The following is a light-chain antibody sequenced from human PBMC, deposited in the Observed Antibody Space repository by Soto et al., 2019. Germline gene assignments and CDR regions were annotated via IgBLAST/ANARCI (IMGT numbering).Light chain of an antibody. J-gene: IGKJ4*01. V-gene: IGKV1-12*01. CDR1: QGISSW. CDR2: DAS. Sequence: SQSPSVLSASDGDTLNITCRASQGISSWLAWYQQKPGKAPNLLIYDASSLESGVPSRFSGSGSGADFTLTISSLQPEDFATYYCLQDYNYPLTFGGGTQGGYQ. CDR3: LQDYNYPLT.